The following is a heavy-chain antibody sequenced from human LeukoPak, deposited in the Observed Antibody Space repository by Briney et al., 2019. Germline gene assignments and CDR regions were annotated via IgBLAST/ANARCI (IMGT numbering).Heavy chain of an antibody. CDR3: ARLANCGGDCYSGLYYFDY. V-gene: IGHV3-21*05. CDR1: GFTFSSYS. CDR2: ISSSRSYT. J-gene: IGHJ4*02. D-gene: IGHD2-21*02. Sequence: PGGSLRLSCAASGFTFSSYSMNWIRQAPGKGLEWVSYISSSRSYTIYADSVKGRFTISRDNAKNSLYLQMNSLRAEDTAVYYCARLANCGGDCYSGLYYFDYWGQGTLVTVSS.